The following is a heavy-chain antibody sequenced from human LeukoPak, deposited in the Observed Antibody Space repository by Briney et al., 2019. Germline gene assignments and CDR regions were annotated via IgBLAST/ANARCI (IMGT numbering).Heavy chain of an antibody. J-gene: IGHJ1*01. CDR1: GFTFSSYA. D-gene: IGHD6-13*01. V-gene: IGHV3-23*01. CDR2: ISGSGGST. CDR3: ARDVGSSSWNEVYFQH. Sequence: GGSLRLSCAASGFTFSSYAMSWVRQAPGKGLEWVSAISGSGGSTYYADSVKGRFTISRDNSKNTLYLQMNSLRAEDTAVYYCARDVGSSSWNEVYFQHWGQGTLVTVSS.